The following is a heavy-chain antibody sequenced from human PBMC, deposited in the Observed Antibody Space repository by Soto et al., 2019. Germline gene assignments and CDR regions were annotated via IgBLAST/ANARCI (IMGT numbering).Heavy chain of an antibody. J-gene: IGHJ4*02. V-gene: IGHV3-15*01. CDR3: TSLYYGH. CDR1: EFTFANAW. Sequence: GGSLRLSCAASEFTFANAWISWVRQAPGRGLEWVGHIKSKADGGTTDYAAPVKGRFTISRDESQNTLYLQMNSLKTEDTAVYYCTSLYYGHWGQGTLVTVS. D-gene: IGHD4-17*01. CDR2: IKSKADGGTT.